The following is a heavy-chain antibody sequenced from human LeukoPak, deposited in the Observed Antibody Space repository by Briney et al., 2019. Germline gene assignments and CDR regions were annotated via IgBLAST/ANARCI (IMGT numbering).Heavy chain of an antibody. J-gene: IGHJ4*02. V-gene: IGHV1-69*05. D-gene: IGHD5-18*01. CDR3: ARGLKDGYGPIYYFDY. CDR1: GGTFSSYA. CDR2: IIPIFGTA. Sequence: SVKVSCKASGGTFSSYAISWVRQAPGQGLEWMGRIIPIFGTANYAQKFQGRVTITTDESTSTAYMELSSLRSEDTAVYYCARGLKDGYGPIYYFDYWGQGTLVTVSS.